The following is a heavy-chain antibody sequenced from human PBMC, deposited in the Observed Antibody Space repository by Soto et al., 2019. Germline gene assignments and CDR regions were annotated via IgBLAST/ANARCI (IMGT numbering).Heavy chain of an antibody. CDR3: ARLKAGTAAFDY. J-gene: IGHJ4*02. CDR2: INSDGSMT. CDR1: GFGFSSYR. Sequence: EVQLVESGGDLVKPGGSLRLSCAASGFGFSSYRMHWVRQAPGNGLVWVSRINSDGSMTNYADYVRGRFTISRDNADNALCLQMIGLRAEDKSVYDCARLKAGTAAFDYWGQGTLGTVSS. D-gene: IGHD6-19*01. V-gene: IGHV3-74*01.